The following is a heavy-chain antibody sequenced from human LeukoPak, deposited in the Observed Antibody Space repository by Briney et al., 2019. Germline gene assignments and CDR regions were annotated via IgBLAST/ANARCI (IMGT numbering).Heavy chain of an antibody. D-gene: IGHD5-12*01. J-gene: IGHJ1*01. CDR3: ARAYRDSGYYPEYFQH. CDR2: IYYSGST. V-gene: IGHV4-59*01. CDR1: GGSISSYY. Sequence: SETLSLTCTVSGGSISSYYWSWIRQPPGKGLEWIGYIYYSGSTNYNPSLKSRVTISVDTSKNQFSLKLSSVTAADTAVYYCARAYRDSGYYPEYFQHWGQGTLVTVSS.